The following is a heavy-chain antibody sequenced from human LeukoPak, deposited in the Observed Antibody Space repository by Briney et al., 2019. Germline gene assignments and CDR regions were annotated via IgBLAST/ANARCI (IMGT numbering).Heavy chain of an antibody. CDR1: GGPISSGGYY. CDR3: ARSLGSSRRFFDY. CDR2: IYYSGST. D-gene: IGHD1-26*01. J-gene: IGHJ4*02. V-gene: IGHV4-31*03. Sequence: SETLSLTCTVSGGPISSGGYYWSWIRQHPGKGLEWIGYIYYSGSTYYNPSLKSRVTISVDTSKNQFSLKLSSVTAADTAVYYCARSLGSSRRFFDYWGQETLVTVSS.